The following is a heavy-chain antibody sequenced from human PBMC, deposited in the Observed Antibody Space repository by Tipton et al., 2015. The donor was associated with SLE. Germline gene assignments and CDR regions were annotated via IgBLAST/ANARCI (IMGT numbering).Heavy chain of an antibody. V-gene: IGHV4-39*07. CDR3: ARVGDYYNSGSRVFDH. Sequence: LRLSCTVSGDSITRSSFYWGWIRQPPGKGLEWIGSIYYNGTAHYENPSLKSRVTISIDTSNNQFSLRLTSVTAADTAVYFCARVGDYYNSGSRVFDHWGQGILVTVSS. D-gene: IGHD3-10*01. CDR1: GDSITRSSFY. CDR2: IYYNGTAH. J-gene: IGHJ4*02.